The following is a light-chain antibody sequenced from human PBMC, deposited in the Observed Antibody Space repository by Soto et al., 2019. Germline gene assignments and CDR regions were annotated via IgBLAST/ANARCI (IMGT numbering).Light chain of an antibody. CDR1: QGIGST. Sequence: IVMTQSPATLSVSPGERATLSCRASQGIGSTLAWYQQKPGQTPRLLIYDASTRATGIPARFSGIGSGTEFTLIISSLQSEDFGVYYWQQYGSSPPLSFGGGTKVDIK. CDR3: QQYGSSPPLS. CDR2: DAS. J-gene: IGKJ4*01. V-gene: IGKV3-15*01.